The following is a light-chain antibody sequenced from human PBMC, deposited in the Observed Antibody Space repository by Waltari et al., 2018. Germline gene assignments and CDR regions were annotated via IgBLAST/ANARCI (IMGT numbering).Light chain of an antibody. J-gene: IGLJ3*02. CDR2: NNI. Sequence: QSVLTQPPSVSGAPGQRVTISCTGSSSNIGAGHDVHWNQPLPGRAPRPLISNNINRPSGVPDRISGSNSGTSASLVITGLQAEDEAEFYCQSYDDSLSGYVFGGGTKLTVL. CDR3: QSYDDSLSGYV. CDR1: SSNIGAGHD. V-gene: IGLV1-40*01.